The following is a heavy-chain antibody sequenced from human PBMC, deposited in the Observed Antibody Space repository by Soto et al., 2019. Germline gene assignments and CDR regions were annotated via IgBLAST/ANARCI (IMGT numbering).Heavy chain of an antibody. Sequence: GGSLRLSCAASGFTFSSYAMAWVRQAPGKGLEWVSTISDSGGNTHYADSVKGRFTISRDNFKNTLYLQMNSLRAEDTAVYYCAKDVPPPTVVVTAMFDYWGQGTLVTVSS. D-gene: IGHD2-21*02. CDR2: ISDSGGNT. V-gene: IGHV3-23*01. CDR3: AKDVPPPTVVVTAMFDY. J-gene: IGHJ4*02. CDR1: GFTFSSYA.